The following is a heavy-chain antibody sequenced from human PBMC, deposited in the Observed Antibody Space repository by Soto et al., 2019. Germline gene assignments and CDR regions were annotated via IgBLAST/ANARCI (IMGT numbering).Heavy chain of an antibody. CDR3: ARGSLICSGGSCYSGSNYFDY. V-gene: IGHV1-2*04. CDR1: GYTFTGYY. Sequence: QVQLVQSGAEVKKPGASVKVSCKASGYTFTGYYMHWVRQAPGQGLEWMGWINPNSGGTNYAQKFQCWVTMTWDTYISTAYMELSRLRSDDTAVYYFARGSLICSGGSCYSGSNYFDYWGQGTLVTVSS. J-gene: IGHJ4*02. CDR2: INPNSGGT. D-gene: IGHD2-15*01.